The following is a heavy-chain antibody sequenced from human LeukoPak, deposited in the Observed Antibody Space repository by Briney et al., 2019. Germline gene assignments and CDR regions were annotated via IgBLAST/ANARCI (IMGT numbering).Heavy chain of an antibody. CDR1: GFTFSDYY. CDR2: ISSSGGTR. Sequence: PGGSLRLSCAASGFTFSDYYMAWIRQAPGKGLEWVAYISSSGGTRHYADSVEGRFIISRDNARNSLYLQMDSLTVEDTAVYYCARDPPGHWGQGTLVTVSS. CDR3: ARDPPGH. V-gene: IGHV3-11*04. J-gene: IGHJ4*02.